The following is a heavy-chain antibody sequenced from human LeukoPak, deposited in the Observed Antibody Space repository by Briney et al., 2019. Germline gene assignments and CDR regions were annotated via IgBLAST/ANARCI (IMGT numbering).Heavy chain of an antibody. V-gene: IGHV4-59*12. J-gene: IGHJ5*02. Sequence: SETLSLTCTVSGGSISGYHWTWIRQSPEKALEYIGYVYYSGSTNYNPSLKSRVTISVDTSKNQFSLKLSSVTAADTAVYYCARDLNLSWGSLSNWFDPWGQGTLVTVSS. D-gene: IGHD3-10*01. CDR3: ARDLNLSWGSLSNWFDP. CDR1: GGSISGYH. CDR2: VYYSGST.